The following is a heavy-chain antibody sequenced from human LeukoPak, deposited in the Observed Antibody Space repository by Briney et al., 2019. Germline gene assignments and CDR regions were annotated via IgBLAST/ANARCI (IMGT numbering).Heavy chain of an antibody. J-gene: IGHJ5*02. CDR3: ARDQGSGWQNWFDP. CDR2: IYYSGST. D-gene: IGHD6-19*01. CDR1: GGSISSGDYY. Sequence: PSETLSLTCTISGGSISSGDYYWSWIRQPPGKGLEWIGYIYYSGSTNYNPSLKSRVTISVDTSKNQFSLKLSSVTAADTAVYYCARDQGSGWQNWFDPWGQGTLVTVSS. V-gene: IGHV4-61*08.